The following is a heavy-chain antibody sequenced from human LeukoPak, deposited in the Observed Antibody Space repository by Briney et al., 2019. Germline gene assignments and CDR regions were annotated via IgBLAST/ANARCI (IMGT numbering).Heavy chain of an antibody. D-gene: IGHD3-10*01. CDR2: INPNSGGT. Sequence: GASVKVSCQASGYTFTGYYMHWVRQPPGQGLEWMGWINPNSGGTNYAQKFQGRVTMTRDTSISTAYMELSRLRSDDTAVYYCARDPTLLWFGELLSYYYYYGMDVWGQGTTVTVSS. J-gene: IGHJ6*02. V-gene: IGHV1-2*02. CDR3: ARDPTLLWFGELLSYYYYYGMDV. CDR1: GYTFTGYY.